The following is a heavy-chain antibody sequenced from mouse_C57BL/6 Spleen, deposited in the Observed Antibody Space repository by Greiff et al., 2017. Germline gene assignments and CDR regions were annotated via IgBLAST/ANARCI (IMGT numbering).Heavy chain of an antibody. CDR1: GFTFSDYG. J-gene: IGHJ1*03. CDR3: AKNSNPWYFDV. V-gene: IGHV5-17*01. CDR2: ISSGSRTI. D-gene: IGHD2-5*01. Sequence: EVKLVESGGGLVKPGGSLKLSCAASGFTFSDYGMHWVRQAPEKGLEWVAYISSGSRTIYYADTVKGRFTISRDNAKNTLFLQMTSLRSEDTAMYYCAKNSNPWYFDVWGTGTTVTVSS.